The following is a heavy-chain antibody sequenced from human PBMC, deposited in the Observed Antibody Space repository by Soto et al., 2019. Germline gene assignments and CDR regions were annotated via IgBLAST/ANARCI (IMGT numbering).Heavy chain of an antibody. CDR2: IYSAGST. V-gene: IGHV4-39*02. D-gene: IGHD2-2*02. CDR3: AREGRGKKAGYNGLVSLGY. CDR1: DDFVRSRSYY. Sequence: SETLSLTCAVSDDFVRSRSYYWAWIRQTPGMGLEWIGSIYSAGSTFYKPSLESRVTISVDTSKNQFSLKLRSVTAADTAVYYCAREGRGKKAGYNGLVSLGYWGQGTLVTVSS. J-gene: IGHJ4*02.